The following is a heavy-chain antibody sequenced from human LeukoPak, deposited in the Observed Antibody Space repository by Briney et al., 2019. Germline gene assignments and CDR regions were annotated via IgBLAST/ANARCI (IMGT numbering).Heavy chain of an antibody. Sequence: GASVKVSCKASGGTFSSYAISWVRQAPGQGLEWMGGIIPIFGTANYAQKFQGRVTITADESTSTAYMELSSLRSEDTAVYYCARGRHIVVVTAIVASDAFDIWGQGTMVTVSS. V-gene: IGHV1-69*01. CDR2: IIPIFGTA. CDR3: ARGRHIVVVTAIVASDAFDI. D-gene: IGHD2-21*02. J-gene: IGHJ3*02. CDR1: GGTFSSYA.